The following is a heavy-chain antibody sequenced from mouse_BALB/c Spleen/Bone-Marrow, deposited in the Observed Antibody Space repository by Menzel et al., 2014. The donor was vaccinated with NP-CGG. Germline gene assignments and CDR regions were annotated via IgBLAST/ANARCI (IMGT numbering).Heavy chain of an antibody. D-gene: IGHD2-3*01. V-gene: IGHV1S16*01. CDR3: TKADGYFVPHWYFDV. CDR2: INPSNGGT. Sequence: QVQLQQSGAELAKPGASVKLSCKASGYTFTSYYMYWVKQRPGQGLEWIGEINPSNGGTNFNEKFKSKATLTVDKSSSTAYMQLSSLSSKDSAVYYCTKADGYFVPHWYFDVWGAGTTVTVSS. J-gene: IGHJ1*01. CDR1: GYTFTSYY.